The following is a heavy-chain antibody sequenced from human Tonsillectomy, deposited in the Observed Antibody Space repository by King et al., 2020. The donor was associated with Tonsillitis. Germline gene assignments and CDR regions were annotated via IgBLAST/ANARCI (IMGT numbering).Heavy chain of an antibody. J-gene: IGHJ6*02. CDR1: GFMFSNYW. D-gene: IGHD5-18*01. Sequence: VQLVESGGGLVQPGGSLRLSCAASGFMFSNYWMSWVRQAPGKGLEWVANINQDGSEKYHVDSVKGRFSISRDNAKNSLYLQMNSLRVDYTAVYYCACVVTVMGIPFYGIDVWGPETTVHVSS. CDR2: INQDGSEK. CDR3: ACVVTVMGIPFYGIDV. V-gene: IGHV3-7*03.